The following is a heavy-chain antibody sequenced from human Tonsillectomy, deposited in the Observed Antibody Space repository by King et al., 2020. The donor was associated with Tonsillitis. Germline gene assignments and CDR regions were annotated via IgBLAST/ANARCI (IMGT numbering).Heavy chain of an antibody. D-gene: IGHD6-13*01. Sequence: DVQLVESGGGLVKPGGSLRLSCAASGFTFSSYSMNWVRQAPGKGLEWVSSISSSSSYIYYADSVKGRFTISRDNAKNSLYLQMNSLRAEDTAVYYCAILIAAAGADNSSSGRDVWGKGTPVTPPS. CDR2: ISSSSSYI. CDR1: GFTFSSYS. CDR3: AILIAAAGADNSSSGRDV. J-gene: IGHJ6*04. V-gene: IGHV3-21*01.